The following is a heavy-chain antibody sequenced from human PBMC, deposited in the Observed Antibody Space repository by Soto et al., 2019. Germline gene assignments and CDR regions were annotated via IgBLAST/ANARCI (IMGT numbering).Heavy chain of an antibody. CDR1: GGSISSSSYY. D-gene: IGHD5-12*01. V-gene: IGHV4-39*01. J-gene: IGHJ6*02. CDR3: ATKGEMATIITFKNYYYYGMDV. Sequence: SETLSLTCTVSGGSISSSSYYWGWIRQPPGKGLEWIGSIYYSGSTYYNPSLKSRVTISVDTSKNQFSLKLSSVTAADTAVYYCATKGEMATIITFKNYYYYGMDVWGQGTTVTVSS. CDR2: IYYSGST.